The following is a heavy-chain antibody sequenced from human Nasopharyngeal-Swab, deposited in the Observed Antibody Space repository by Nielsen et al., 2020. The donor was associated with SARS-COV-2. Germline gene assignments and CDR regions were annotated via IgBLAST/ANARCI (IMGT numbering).Heavy chain of an antibody. J-gene: IGHJ4*01. CDR2: IGSVGNT. Sequence: GESLKIYCAASGFTFGSSAISWVRQAPGMGLDWVSVIGSVGNTIYADSVKGRFTISRDNSRNTVYLQMNSLRAEDTAIYYCAKYFGSGAYQAFCDYWGHGTLVTVSP. V-gene: IGHV3-23*01. D-gene: IGHD2-15*01. CDR1: GFTFGSSA. CDR3: AKYFGSGAYQAFCDY.